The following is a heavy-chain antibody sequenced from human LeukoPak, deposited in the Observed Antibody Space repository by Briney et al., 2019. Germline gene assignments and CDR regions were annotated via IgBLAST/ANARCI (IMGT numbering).Heavy chain of an antibody. CDR3: ARQARELAVRFDP. Sequence: GESLKISCKGSGYSFTSYWIGWVRQMPGKGLEWMGIIYPGDSDTRYSSSFQGQVTISADKSISTAYLQWSSLKAWDTAMYYCARQARELAVRFDPWGQGTLVTVSS. V-gene: IGHV5-51*01. CDR2: IYPGDSDT. J-gene: IGHJ5*02. D-gene: IGHD1-26*01. CDR1: GYSFTSYW.